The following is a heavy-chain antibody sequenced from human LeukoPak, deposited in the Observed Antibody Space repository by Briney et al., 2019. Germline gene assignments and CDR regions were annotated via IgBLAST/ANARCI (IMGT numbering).Heavy chain of an antibody. CDR2: INPSGGST. CDR3: ARGRDAGGDN. Sequence: PSVEVSGKATGYTFSSYDMDWVRQGPGQGLEGRGIINPSGGSTSYAQKFQGRVTMTSATSTTTVYMELSSLTSEDTAVYYCARGRDAGGDNWGQGTLVTVSS. CDR1: GYTFSSYD. D-gene: IGHD3-16*01. J-gene: IGHJ4*02. V-gene: IGHV1-46*01.